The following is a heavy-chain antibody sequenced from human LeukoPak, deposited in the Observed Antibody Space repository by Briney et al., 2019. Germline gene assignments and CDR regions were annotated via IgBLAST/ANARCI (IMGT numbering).Heavy chain of an antibody. CDR1: GGSISSYY. Sequence: SETLSLTCTVSGGSISSYYWSWIRQPPGKGLEWIGYIYYSGSTNYNPSLKSRVTISVDTSKNQFSLKLSSVTAADTAVYYCARLTTVTFYWFDPWGQGTLVTVSS. V-gene: IGHV4-59*08. J-gene: IGHJ5*02. CDR3: ARLTTVTFYWFDP. D-gene: IGHD4-17*01. CDR2: IYYSGST.